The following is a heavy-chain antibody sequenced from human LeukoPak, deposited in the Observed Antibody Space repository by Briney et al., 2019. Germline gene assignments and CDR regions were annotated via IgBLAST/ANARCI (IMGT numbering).Heavy chain of an antibody. Sequence: SVKVSCKASGGTFSSYAISWVRQAPGQGLEWMGGIIPIFGTANYAQKFQGRVTITADESTSTAYMELSSLRSKDTAVYYCARVLYRCSSTSCYVMMGEAFDPWGQGTLVTVSS. D-gene: IGHD2-2*01. CDR1: GGTFSSYA. J-gene: IGHJ5*02. CDR3: ARVLYRCSSTSCYVMMGEAFDP. CDR2: IIPIFGTA. V-gene: IGHV1-69*01.